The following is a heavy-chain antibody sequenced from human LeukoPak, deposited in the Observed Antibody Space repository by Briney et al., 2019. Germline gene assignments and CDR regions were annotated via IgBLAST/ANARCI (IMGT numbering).Heavy chain of an antibody. CDR3: ARGGSGVVIEAYYYYYMDV. Sequence: ASVKVSCKASGYTFTSYDINWVRQATGQGLKWMGWMNPNSGNTGYAQKFQGRVTMTRNTSISTAYMELSSLRSEDTAVYYCARGGSGVVIEAYYYYYMDVWGKGTTVTVSS. D-gene: IGHD3-3*01. CDR1: GYTFTSYD. V-gene: IGHV1-8*01. CDR2: MNPNSGNT. J-gene: IGHJ6*03.